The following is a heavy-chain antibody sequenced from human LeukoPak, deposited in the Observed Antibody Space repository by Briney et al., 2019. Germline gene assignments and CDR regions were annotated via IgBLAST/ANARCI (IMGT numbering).Heavy chain of an antibody. J-gene: IGHJ5*02. V-gene: IGHV1-2*02. CDR2: INPNSGGT. D-gene: IGHD3-22*01. Sequence: ASVKVSCKASGYTFTGYYMHWVRQAPGQGLEWMGWINPNSGGTNYAQKFQGRVTMTRDTSISTAYMELSRLRSDDTAAYYCARDTGYYDSSGQTNWFDPWGQGTLVTVSS. CDR1: GYTFTGYY. CDR3: ARDTGYYDSSGQTNWFDP.